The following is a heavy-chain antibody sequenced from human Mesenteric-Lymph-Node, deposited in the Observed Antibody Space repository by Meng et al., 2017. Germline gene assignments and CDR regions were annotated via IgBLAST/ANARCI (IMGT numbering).Heavy chain of an antibody. J-gene: IGHJ4*02. V-gene: IGHV4-4*02. CDR2: VYLGGTI. CDR3: ASFPPPGKQWLVTDY. Sequence: HVQLRESGPRLVRPSGTLSPTCTVSGGSIANRNFWSWVRLPPGKGLEWIGEVYLGGTIHHHPSLQSRVTISLDKAKDHLSLKLASVTAADTAVYYCASFPPPGKQWLVTDYWGQGTLVTVSS. D-gene: IGHD6-19*01. CDR1: GGSIANRNF.